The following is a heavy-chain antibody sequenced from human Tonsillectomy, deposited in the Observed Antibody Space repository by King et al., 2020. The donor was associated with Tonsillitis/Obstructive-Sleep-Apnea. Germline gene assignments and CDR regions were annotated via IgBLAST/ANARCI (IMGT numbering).Heavy chain of an antibody. V-gene: IGHV1-18*01. CDR1: GYTFTSYG. Sequence: QLVQSGAEVKKPGASVKVSCKASGYTFTSYGISWVRQAPGQGLEWMGWISGYNGNTNYAQKFQGRVTMTTDTSTSTAYMELRSLRSDDTAVYYCARAPDHYDILTGFCFDPWGQGTLVTVSS. CDR2: ISGYNGNT. J-gene: IGHJ5*02. D-gene: IGHD3-9*01. CDR3: ARAPDHYDILTGFCFDP.